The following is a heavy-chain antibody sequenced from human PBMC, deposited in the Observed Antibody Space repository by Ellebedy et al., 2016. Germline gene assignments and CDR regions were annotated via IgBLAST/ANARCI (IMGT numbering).Heavy chain of an antibody. CDR3: AKGSASGTEYYFDK. D-gene: IGHD6-13*01. CDR2: INAGADST. J-gene: IGHJ4*02. V-gene: IGHV3-23*01. Sequence: GESLKISCAASGFTFRSYAMSWVRQTAEKGLEWVSAINAGADSTYYSDSVKGRFTISRDNSKNTLYMQMNSLRAEDTAVYFCAKGSASGTEYYFDKWGQGTLVTVSS. CDR1: GFTFRSYA.